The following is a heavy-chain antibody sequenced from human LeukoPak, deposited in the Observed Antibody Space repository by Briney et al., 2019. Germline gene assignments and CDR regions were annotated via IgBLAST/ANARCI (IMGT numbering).Heavy chain of an antibody. CDR2: ISGSGGST. Sequence: PGGSLRLSCAASGFTFSSYAMNWVRQAPGKGLEWVSAISGSGGSTYCADSVKGRFTISRDNSKNTLYLQMNSLRAEDTAIYYCASSLSIASSFYDSNVYYYYHDYWGQGTLVTVSS. CDR1: GFTFSSYA. J-gene: IGHJ4*02. CDR3: ASSLSIASSFYDSNVYYYYHDY. V-gene: IGHV3-23*01. D-gene: IGHD3-22*01.